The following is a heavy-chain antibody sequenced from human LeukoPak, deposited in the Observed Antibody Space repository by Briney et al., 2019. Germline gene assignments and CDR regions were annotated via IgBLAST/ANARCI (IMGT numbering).Heavy chain of an antibody. J-gene: IGHJ3*02. CDR2: ISYDGNSK. CDR3: AKGGGYSYGTAFCDI. V-gene: IGHV3-30*18. CDR1: GFTFSRHW. Sequence: GGSLRLSCAASGFTFSRHWMYWVRQAPGKGLEWVAVISYDGNSKYYADSMKGRFTISRDNSKNTLYLQMNSLRAEDTAVYYCAKGGGYSYGTAFCDIWGQGTMVTVSS. D-gene: IGHD5-18*01.